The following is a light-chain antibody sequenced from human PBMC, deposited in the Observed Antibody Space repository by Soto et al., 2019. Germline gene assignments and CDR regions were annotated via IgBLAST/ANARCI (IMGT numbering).Light chain of an antibody. J-gene: IGKJ1*01. V-gene: IGKV3-11*01. CDR2: YAS. Sequence: EIVFTQSPATLSLSPGERATLSCRASQSVSSYLAWYEQKPGQAPRLLLYYASTRDNGVPARFSGSGSGTDLTLTISSLEPEDFAVYYCQQRSNWPTWTFGQGTKVDIK. CDR1: QSVSSY. CDR3: QQRSNWPTWT.